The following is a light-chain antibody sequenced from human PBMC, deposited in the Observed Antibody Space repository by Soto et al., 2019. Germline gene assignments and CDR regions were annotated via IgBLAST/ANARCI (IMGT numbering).Light chain of an antibody. Sequence: EIVFTKSQAPLSLSHGASATPSCRASQSVSSYLAWYQQKPGQAPRLLIYDASNRATGIPARFSGSGSGTDFTLTISSLEPEDFAVYYCQQRSNWPRTFGQGTKV. J-gene: IGKJ1*01. CDR1: QSVSSY. CDR2: DAS. CDR3: QQRSNWPRT. V-gene: IGKV3-11*01.